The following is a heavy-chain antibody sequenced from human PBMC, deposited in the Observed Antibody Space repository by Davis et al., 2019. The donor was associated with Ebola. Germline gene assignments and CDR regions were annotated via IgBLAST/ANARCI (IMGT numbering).Heavy chain of an antibody. CDR2: IIPIFDTA. V-gene: IGHV1-69*06. D-gene: IGHD4-17*01. CDR3: AGFDYGDSPVYYYYGMDV. CDR1: GGTFSSYA. Sequence: SVKVSCKASGGTFSSYAISWVRQAPGQGLEWMGGIIPIFDTANYAQKFQGRVTITADKSTSTAYMELSSLRSEDTAVYYCAGFDYGDSPVYYYYGMDVWGQGTTVTVSS. J-gene: IGHJ6*02.